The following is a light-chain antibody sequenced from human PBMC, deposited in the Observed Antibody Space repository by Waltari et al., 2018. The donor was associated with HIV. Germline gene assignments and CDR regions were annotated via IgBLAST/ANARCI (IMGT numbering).Light chain of an antibody. J-gene: IGKJ1*01. CDR1: QSVSNTY. CDR2: AAS. Sequence: EIVLTQSPGLMSLSPGERATLSCRASQSVSNTYFACYQPKPCQAPSLLISAASIRATGIPDRFSGSGSGTGFTLTISRVEPEDFAVYYCQQYAISPGTFGQGTKVEIK. CDR3: QQYAISPGT. V-gene: IGKV3-20*01.